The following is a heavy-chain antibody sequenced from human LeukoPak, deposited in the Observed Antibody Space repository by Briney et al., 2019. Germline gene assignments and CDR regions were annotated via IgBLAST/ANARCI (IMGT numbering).Heavy chain of an antibody. CDR3: ARAGGYLYYFDY. Sequence: YSSGSTYYNPSLTSRVTISLDTSKSQFSLSLRSVTAADTAVYYCARAGGYLYYFDYWGLGTLVTVSS. D-gene: IGHD5-12*01. V-gene: IGHV4-39*07. CDR2: YSSGST. J-gene: IGHJ4*02.